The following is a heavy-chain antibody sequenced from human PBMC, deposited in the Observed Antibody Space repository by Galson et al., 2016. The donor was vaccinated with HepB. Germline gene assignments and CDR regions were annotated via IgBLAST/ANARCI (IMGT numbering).Heavy chain of an antibody. J-gene: IGHJ4*02. Sequence: SLRLSCAASGFTFSSYSMNWVRQAPGKGLEWVSSISSSSYIYYADSVKSRFTISRDNARNSLYLQMNSLRAEDTAVYYCSRRGEWLVAFDYWGQGTLVSVSS. D-gene: IGHD6-19*01. CDR3: SRRGEWLVAFDY. V-gene: IGHV3-21*01. CDR2: ISSSSYI. CDR1: GFTFSSYS.